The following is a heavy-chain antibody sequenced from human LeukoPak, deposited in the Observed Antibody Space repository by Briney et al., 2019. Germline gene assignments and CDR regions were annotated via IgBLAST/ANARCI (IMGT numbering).Heavy chain of an antibody. CDR1: GFTFSSYG. V-gene: IGHV3-30*02. J-gene: IGHJ4*02. Sequence: GGSLRLSCAASGFTFSSYGMHWVRQAPGKGLEWVAFIRYDGSNKYYADSVKGRFTISRDNSKNTLYLQMNSLRAEDTAVYYCAKDPNHSSGWYGDYWGQGTLVTVSS. CDR3: AKDPNHSSGWYGDY. D-gene: IGHD6-19*01. CDR2: IRYDGSNK.